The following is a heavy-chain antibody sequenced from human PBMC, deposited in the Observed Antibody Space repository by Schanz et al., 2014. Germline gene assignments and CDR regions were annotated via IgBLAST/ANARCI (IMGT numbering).Heavy chain of an antibody. Sequence: QVQLQESGPGLVKPSQTLSLTCTVSGGPISSSGSYWSWIRQHPGKGLEWIGYIYYSGKIYYKPSLMSPLTISVDTSKNQFSLKLRSVTAADTAMYYCARAVGTRPYYFDYWGQGTLVTVSS. D-gene: IGHD6-13*01. CDR2: IYYSGKI. CDR3: ARAVGTRPYYFDY. V-gene: IGHV4-31*01. J-gene: IGHJ4*02. CDR1: GGPISSSGSY.